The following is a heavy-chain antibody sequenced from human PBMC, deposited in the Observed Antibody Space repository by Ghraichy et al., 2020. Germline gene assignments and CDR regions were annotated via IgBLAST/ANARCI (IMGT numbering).Heavy chain of an antibody. CDR3: AREVLGWYYGMDV. J-gene: IGHJ6*02. CDR2: IKQDGTEK. Sequence: GESLNISCAGSGFTFSSYWMTWVRQAPGKGLEWVANIKQDGTEKYYVDSVKGRFTISRDNAKNSLSLQMNSLRAEDTAVYYCAREVLGWYYGMDVWGPGTTVTVSS. V-gene: IGHV3-7*01. CDR1: GFTFSSYW. D-gene: IGHD6-19*01.